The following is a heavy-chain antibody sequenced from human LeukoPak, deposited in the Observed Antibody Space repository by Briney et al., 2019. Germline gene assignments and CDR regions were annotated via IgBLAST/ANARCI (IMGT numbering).Heavy chain of an antibody. CDR3: ARLSDF. CDR1: GGVISSDSYY. V-gene: IGHV4-39*01. CDR2: INYSGST. J-gene: IGHJ4*02. Sequence: SETLSLTCSVSGGVISSDSYYWGWIRQPPGKGLEWIASINYSGSTYYNPSLNSRATISVDTSKTQFSLRLSSVTAADTAVYYCARLSDFWGQGILVTVSS.